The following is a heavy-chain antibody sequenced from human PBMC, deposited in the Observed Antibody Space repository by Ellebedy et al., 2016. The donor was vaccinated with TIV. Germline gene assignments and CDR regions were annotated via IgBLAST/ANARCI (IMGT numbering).Heavy chain of an antibody. D-gene: IGHD2-21*02. CDR1: GGTFSSYA. Sequence: SVKVSCXASGGTFSSYAISWVRQAPGQGLEWMGGIIPIFGTANYAQKFQGRVTITADESTSTAYMELSSLRSEDTAVYYCARDPSRYCGGDCYMAYWGQGTLVTVSS. CDR2: IIPIFGTA. V-gene: IGHV1-69*13. CDR3: ARDPSRYCGGDCYMAY. J-gene: IGHJ4*02.